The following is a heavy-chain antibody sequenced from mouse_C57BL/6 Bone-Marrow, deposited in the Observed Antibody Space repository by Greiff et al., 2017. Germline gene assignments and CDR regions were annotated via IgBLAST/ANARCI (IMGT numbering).Heavy chain of an antibody. CDR3: ARSKNRDSWFAY. D-gene: IGHD4-1*01. Sequence: VKLQESGAELVRPGTSVKVSCKASGYAFTNYLIEWVKQRPGQGLEWIGVINPGSGGTTYNEKFKGKATLTADKSSSTAYMQLSSLTSEDSAVYFCARSKNRDSWFAYWGRGTLVTVSA. CDR1: GYAFTNYL. V-gene: IGHV1-54*01. CDR2: INPGSGGT. J-gene: IGHJ3*01.